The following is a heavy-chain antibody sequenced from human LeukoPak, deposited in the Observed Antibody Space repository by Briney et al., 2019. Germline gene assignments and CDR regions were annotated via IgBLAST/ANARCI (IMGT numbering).Heavy chain of an antibody. CDR1: GGSFSGYY. CDR2: INHSGST. Sequence: PSETLSLTCAVYGGSFSGYYWSWIRQPPGKGLEWIGEINHSGSTNYNPSLKSRVTISVDTSKNQFSLKLSSVTAADTAVYYCARDSGEDAFDIWGQGTMVTVSS. V-gene: IGHV4-34*01. CDR3: ARDSGEDAFDI. J-gene: IGHJ3*02.